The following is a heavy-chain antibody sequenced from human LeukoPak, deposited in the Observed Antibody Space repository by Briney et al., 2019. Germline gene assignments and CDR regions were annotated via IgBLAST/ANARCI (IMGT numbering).Heavy chain of an antibody. V-gene: IGHV1-2*02. J-gene: IGHJ4*02. CDR2: INPNSGGT. CDR3: ARDMRYNWNDNFDY. Sequence: ASVKVSCKASGYTFTGYYMHWVRQAPGQGLEWMGWINPNSGGTKYAQKFQGRVTMTRDTSISTAYMELSRLKSDDTAVYYCARDMRYNWNDNFDYWGQGTLVTVSS. CDR1: GYTFTGYY. D-gene: IGHD1-1*01.